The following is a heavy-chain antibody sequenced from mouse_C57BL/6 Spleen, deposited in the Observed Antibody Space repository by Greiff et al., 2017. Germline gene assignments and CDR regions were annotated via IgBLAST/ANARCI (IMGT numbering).Heavy chain of an antibody. CDR3: AREVTTDWYFDV. V-gene: IGHV1-64*01. Sequence: QVQLQQSGAELVKPGASVKLSCKASGYTFTSYWMHWVKQRPGQGLEWIGMIHPNSGSTNYNEKFKSKATLTVDKSSSTAYMQLSSLTSEDSAVYYCAREVTTDWYFDVWGTGTTVTVSS. CDR1: GYTFTSYW. D-gene: IGHD1-1*01. CDR2: IHPNSGST. J-gene: IGHJ1*03.